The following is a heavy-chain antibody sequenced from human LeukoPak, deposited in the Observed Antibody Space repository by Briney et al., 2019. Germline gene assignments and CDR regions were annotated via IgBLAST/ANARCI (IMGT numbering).Heavy chain of an antibody. CDR3: ARDDGEGYCLDY. D-gene: IGHD3-22*01. Sequence: GGSLRLSCAASGFTFSSYAMHWVRQAPGKGLEWVAVISYDGSNKYYADSVKGRFTISRDNSKNTLYLQMNSLRAEDTAVYYCARDDGEGYCLDYWGQGTLVTVSS. CDR2: ISYDGSNK. CDR1: GFTFSSYA. V-gene: IGHV3-30-3*01. J-gene: IGHJ4*02.